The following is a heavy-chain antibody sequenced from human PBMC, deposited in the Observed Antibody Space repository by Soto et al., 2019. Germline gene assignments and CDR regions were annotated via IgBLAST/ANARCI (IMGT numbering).Heavy chain of an antibody. CDR2: VNPDNGGT. CDR1: GYTFTGNY. J-gene: IGHJ6*01. CDR3: ARDPRPPSGWLGFWAYGMDV. D-gene: IGHD3-16*01. V-gene: IGHV1-2*02. Sequence: GASVKVSCKASGYTFTGNYIHWVRQAPGQGREWMGWVNPDNGGTTSAQKFQGRVTMTRDTSVTTACMELSRLTSDDTAVYYCARDPRPPSGWLGFWAYGMDVWVHGTTVT.